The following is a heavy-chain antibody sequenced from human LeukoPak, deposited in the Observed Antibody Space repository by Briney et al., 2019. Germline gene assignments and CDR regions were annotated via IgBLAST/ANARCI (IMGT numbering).Heavy chain of an antibody. CDR3: ASRDGYNYPGVDY. CDR1: GGTISSYS. J-gene: IGHJ4*02. CDR2: IIPIFGTA. D-gene: IGHD5-24*01. Sequence: GSSVKVFCKACGGTISSYSISGVRQAPGEGVEGMGGIIPIFGTANYAQKFQGRVTSTADESTSTAYMELSSLRTEDTAVYYCASRDGYNYPGVDYWGQGTLVTVSS. V-gene: IGHV1-69*01.